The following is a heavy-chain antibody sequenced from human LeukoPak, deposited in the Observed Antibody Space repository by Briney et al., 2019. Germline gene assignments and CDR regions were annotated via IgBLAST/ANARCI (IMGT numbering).Heavy chain of an antibody. J-gene: IGHJ4*02. CDR2: ISAYNGNT. D-gene: IGHD3-22*01. CDR1: GYTFTSYG. V-gene: IGHV1-18*01. Sequence: ASVKVSCKASGYTFTSYGISWVRQAPGQGLEWLGWISAYNGNTNYAQKLQGRVTMTTDTSTSTAYMELRSLRSDDTAVYCCARDETYYDSSGQDYWGQGTLVTVSS. CDR3: ARDETYYDSSGQDY.